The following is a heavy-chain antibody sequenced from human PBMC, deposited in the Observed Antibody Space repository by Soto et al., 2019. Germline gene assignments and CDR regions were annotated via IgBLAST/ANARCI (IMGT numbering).Heavy chain of an antibody. J-gene: IGHJ5*02. V-gene: IGHV4-4*07. Sequence: SETLSLTCTVSGGSISSYYWSWIRQPPGKGLEWIGRIYATGTTDYNPSLKSRVMMSVDTSKKQFSLKLRSVTAADTAVYYCVRDGTKTLRDWFDPWGQGISVTVSS. D-gene: IGHD1-1*01. CDR2: IYATGTT. CDR1: GGSISSYY. CDR3: VRDGTKTLRDWFDP.